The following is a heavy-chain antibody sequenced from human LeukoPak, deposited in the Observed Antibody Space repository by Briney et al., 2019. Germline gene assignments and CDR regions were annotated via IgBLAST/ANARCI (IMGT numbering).Heavy chain of an antibody. CDR2: ISSSSSTI. CDR1: GFTFSSYS. J-gene: IGHJ4*02. CDR3: AKGSSSPYAFDS. Sequence: PGGSLRLSCAASGFTFSSYSMNWVRQAPGKGLEWVSYISSSSSTIYYADSVKGRFTISRDNSKNTLYLHMNSLRADDTAVYYCAKGSSSPYAFDSWGQGTLVTVSS. D-gene: IGHD6-13*01. V-gene: IGHV3-48*01.